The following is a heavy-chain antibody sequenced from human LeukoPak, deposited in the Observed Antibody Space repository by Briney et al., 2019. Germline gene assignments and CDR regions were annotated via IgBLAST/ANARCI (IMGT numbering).Heavy chain of an antibody. CDR3: ARNHDFWSVPGGY. CDR2: ISSSSGII. CDR1: GFTFSSYS. Sequence: GGSLRLSCAASGFTFSSYSMNWVRQAPGKGLEWVSYISSSSGIIYYADSVKGRFTISRDNAQNSLYLQMNSLRAEDTAVYYCARNHDFWSVPGGYWGQGTLVTVSS. D-gene: IGHD3-3*01. J-gene: IGHJ4*02. V-gene: IGHV3-48*04.